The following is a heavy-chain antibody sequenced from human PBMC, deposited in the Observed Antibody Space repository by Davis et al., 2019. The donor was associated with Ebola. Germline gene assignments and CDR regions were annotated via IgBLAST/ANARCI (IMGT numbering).Heavy chain of an antibody. J-gene: IGHJ4*02. D-gene: IGHD1-26*01. CDR3: ARGSRWELLLRGYFDY. Sequence: ASVKVSCKASGYSFTSYSIHWVRQAPGQGLEWMAWIHGANGDTKFSPRFQDRVTITRDTSASTAYMELSSLTSEDTAVYYCARGSRWELLLRGYFDYWGQGALVSVSS. CDR1: GYSFTSYS. V-gene: IGHV1-3*01. CDR2: IHGANGDT.